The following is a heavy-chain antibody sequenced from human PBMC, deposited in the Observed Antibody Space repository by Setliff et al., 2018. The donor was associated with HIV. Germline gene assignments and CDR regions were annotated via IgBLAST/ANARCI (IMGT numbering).Heavy chain of an antibody. Sequence: SSETLSLTCTVSGGSITSGGYNWIWIRQHPEKGLEWIGYVDFGFRRYYNPSLKCQFIISVYTPKKQFSLTFNSVTAADTAVYYCARCGPVAGYRVYFDYWGQGSPVTVSS. D-gene: IGHD6-19*01. CDR3: ARCGPVAGYRVYFDY. V-gene: IGHV4-31*01. CDR1: GGSITSGGYN. J-gene: IGHJ4*02. CDR2: VDFGFRR.